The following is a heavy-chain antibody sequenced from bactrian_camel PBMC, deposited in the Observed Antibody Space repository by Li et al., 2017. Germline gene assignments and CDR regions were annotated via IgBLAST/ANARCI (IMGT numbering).Heavy chain of an antibody. D-gene: IGHD3*01. CDR2: ILTAGGKT. CDR3: AADPRPGGSWLLRHPPVDYGH. J-gene: IGHJ4*01. CDR1: GYTYSIHC. Sequence: HVQLVESGGGSVQAGGSLRLSCVASGYTYSIHCMGWFRQAPGKEREGVATILTAGGKTWFRDSVKGRFTISQDNAKNTVYLQIDNLKSEDTAMYYCAADPRPGGSWLLRHPPVDYGHWGQGTQVTVS. V-gene: IGHV3S1*01.